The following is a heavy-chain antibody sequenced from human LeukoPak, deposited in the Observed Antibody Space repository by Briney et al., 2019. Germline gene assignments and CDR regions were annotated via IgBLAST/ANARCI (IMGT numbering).Heavy chain of an antibody. CDR1: GFTLNSYG. V-gene: IGHV3-23*01. J-gene: IGHJ6*04. D-gene: IGHD5-18*01. CDR3: AKGLQPYLLDV. Sequence: GGTLRLFCAASGFTLNSYGMSWVRQAPGKGLEWVSSISGSGGSTYYADSVKGRLTISRDNSKNTLYLQMNSLRAEDTAVYYCAKGLQPYLLDVWGKGTTVTISS. CDR2: ISGSGGST.